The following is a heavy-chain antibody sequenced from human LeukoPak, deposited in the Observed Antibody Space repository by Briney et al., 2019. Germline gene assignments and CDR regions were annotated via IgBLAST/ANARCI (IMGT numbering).Heavy chain of an antibody. Sequence: GGSLRLSCAASGFTFSSYCMHWVRQAPGKGLEWVAFIRYDGSNKYYADSVKGRFTISRDNSKNTLYLQMNSLRAEDTAVYYCAKILGYGDYPRDAFDIWGQGTMVTVSS. V-gene: IGHV3-30*02. CDR2: IRYDGSNK. J-gene: IGHJ3*02. D-gene: IGHD4-17*01. CDR1: GFTFSSYC. CDR3: AKILGYGDYPRDAFDI.